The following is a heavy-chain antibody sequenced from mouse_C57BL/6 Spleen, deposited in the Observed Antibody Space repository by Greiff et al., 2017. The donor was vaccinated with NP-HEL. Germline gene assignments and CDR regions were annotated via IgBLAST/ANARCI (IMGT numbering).Heavy chain of an antibody. D-gene: IGHD2-5*01. V-gene: IGHV5-9-1*02. J-gene: IGHJ4*01. CDR1: GFTFSSYA. Sequence: EVQRVESGEGLVKPGGSLKLSCAASGFTFSSYAMSWVRQTPEKRLEWVAYISSGGDYIYYADTVKGRFTISRDNARNTLYLQMSSLKSEDTAMYYCTRDRGYSNDAMDYWGQGTSVTVSS. CDR3: TRDRGYSNDAMDY. CDR2: ISSGGDYI.